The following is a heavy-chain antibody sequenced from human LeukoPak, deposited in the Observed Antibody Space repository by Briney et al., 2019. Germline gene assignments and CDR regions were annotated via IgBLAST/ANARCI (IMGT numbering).Heavy chain of an antibody. J-gene: IGHJ6*02. V-gene: IGHV1-58*02. D-gene: IGHD3-16*01. CDR3: AAERLIELGPHRPDSKRYYYYGMDV. CDR1: GFTFTSSA. CDR2: IVVGSGNT. Sequence: SVKVSCKASGFTFTSSAMQWVRQARGQRLEWIGWIVVGSGNTNYAQKFQEGVTITRDMSTSTAYMELSSLRSEDTAVYYCAAERLIELGPHRPDSKRYYYYGMDVWGQGTTVTVSS.